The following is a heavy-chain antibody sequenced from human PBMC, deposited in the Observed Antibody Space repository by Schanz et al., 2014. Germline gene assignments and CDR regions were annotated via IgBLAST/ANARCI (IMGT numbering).Heavy chain of an antibody. CDR1: GGTFSSDT. V-gene: IGHV1-69*02. J-gene: IGHJ6*02. CDR3: ARGPSQGYSYGHNIGAYYYGMDV. Sequence: QVQLVQSGAEVKKPGSSVKVSCKASGGTFSSDTFSWVRQAPGQGLEWMGRIVPIAGITNYAQRIQGRVTITADKSTSTASMELSSLRSEDTAVYYCARGPSQGYSYGHNIGAYYYGMDVWGQGTTVTVSS. CDR2: IVPIAGIT. D-gene: IGHD5-18*01.